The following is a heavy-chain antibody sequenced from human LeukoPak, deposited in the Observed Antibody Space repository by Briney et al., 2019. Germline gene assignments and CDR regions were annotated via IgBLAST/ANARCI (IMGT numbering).Heavy chain of an antibody. CDR1: GYSFISYR. J-gene: IGHJ5*02. CDR3: ARHLNYYGSGSSFDP. V-gene: IGHV5-51*01. Sequence: GESLKISCKGSGYSFISYRIGWVRQMPGKGLEWMGIIYPGDSDIRYSPSFQGQVTISVDKSISTAYLQWSSLKASDTAMYYCARHLNYYGSGSSFDPWGQGILVTVSS. CDR2: IYPGDSDI. D-gene: IGHD3-10*01.